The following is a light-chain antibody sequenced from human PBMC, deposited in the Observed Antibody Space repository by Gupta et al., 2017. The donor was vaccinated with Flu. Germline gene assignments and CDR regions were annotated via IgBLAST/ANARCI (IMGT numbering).Light chain of an antibody. V-gene: IGKV4-1*01. Sequence: DIVMSTPPDSLAVSLGERSTINCKSSRSVLNSSNNKNCLSWYQQKAGQPPKLLIHWASTRESGVPDRFSGSGSGTDFTLTISSLQAEDVAVYYCQQHYSSPQITFGQGTRLEIK. CDR1: RSVLNSSNNKNC. CDR3: QQHYSSPQIT. J-gene: IGKJ5*01. CDR2: WAS.